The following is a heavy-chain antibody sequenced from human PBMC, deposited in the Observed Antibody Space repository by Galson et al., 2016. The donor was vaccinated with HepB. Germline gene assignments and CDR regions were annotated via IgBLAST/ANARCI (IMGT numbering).Heavy chain of an antibody. Sequence: ETLSPTCTVAGGSISSSSYYWGWIRQPPGQGLEWIGSIYYSGSTYYNPSLKSRVTIAVDTSKNQFSLKLSSVTAADTAVYYCARSTVTTFYYWGQGTLVTVSS. CDR2: IYYSGST. J-gene: IGHJ4*02. D-gene: IGHD4-17*01. CDR3: ARSTVTTFYY. CDR1: GGSISSSSYY. V-gene: IGHV4-39*01.